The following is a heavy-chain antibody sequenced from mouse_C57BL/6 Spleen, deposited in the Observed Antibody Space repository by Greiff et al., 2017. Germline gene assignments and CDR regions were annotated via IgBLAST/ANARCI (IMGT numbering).Heavy chain of an antibody. V-gene: IGHV1-50*01. CDR1: GYTFTSYW. D-gene: IGHD1-1*01. J-gene: IGHJ4*01. CDR2: IDPSDSYT. Sequence: VQLQQSGAELVKPGASVKLSCKASGYTFTSYWMQWVKQRPGQGLEWIGEIDPSDSYTNYNKKFKGKATFTVDTSSSTAYMQLRSLTSADSAVYTLASSSTKVVATRAMDYWGQGTSVTVSS. CDR3: ASSSTKVVATRAMDY.